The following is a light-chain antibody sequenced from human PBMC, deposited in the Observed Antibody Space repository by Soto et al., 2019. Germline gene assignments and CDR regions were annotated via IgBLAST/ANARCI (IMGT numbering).Light chain of an antibody. CDR1: SSDVGGYNY. CDR2: EVS. V-gene: IGLV2-8*01. J-gene: IGLJ1*01. CDR3: SSYAGSNNFV. Sequence: QSVLTQPPSASGSPGQSVTISCTGTSSDVGGYNYVSWYQQHPGKAPKLMIYEVSKRPSGVPDRFSGSKSGNTASLTVSGLQAEYEADYYCSSYAGSNNFVFGTGTKVTDL.